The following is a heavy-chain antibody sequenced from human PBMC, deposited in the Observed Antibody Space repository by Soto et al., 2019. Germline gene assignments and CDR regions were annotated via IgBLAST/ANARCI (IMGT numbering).Heavy chain of an antibody. CDR3: AHRRIGVSQWNPGDFDY. V-gene: IGHV2-5*02. CDR1: GFSLSTSGVG. J-gene: IGHJ4*02. D-gene: IGHD3-3*01. CDR2: IYWDDDK. Sequence: SGPTLVNPTQTLTLTCTFSGFSLSTSGVGVGWIRQPPGKALEGLVIIYWDDDKRYSPSLRGRLTITKDTSKNQVVLTMTNVDPDDTATYFCAHRRIGVSQWNPGDFDYWGQGILVTVSS.